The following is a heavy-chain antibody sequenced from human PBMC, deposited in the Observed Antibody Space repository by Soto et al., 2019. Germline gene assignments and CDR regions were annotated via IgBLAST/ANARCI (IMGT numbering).Heavy chain of an antibody. J-gene: IGHJ4*02. V-gene: IGHV3-23*01. Sequence: HPGWSLRLSCTVSGFTFSSYCMSWVRQVPGKGLEWVSFISNGGDATHYAASVKGRFTISRDNSKNTLYLQMNSLGAEDTAVYYSDTGRGYRYLDYWGQGALVTVSP. CDR3: DTGRGYRYLDY. CDR2: ISNGGDAT. D-gene: IGHD5-12*01. CDR1: GFTFSSYC.